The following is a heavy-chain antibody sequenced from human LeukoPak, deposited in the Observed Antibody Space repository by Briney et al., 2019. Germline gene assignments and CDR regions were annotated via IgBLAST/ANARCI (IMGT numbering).Heavy chain of an antibody. CDR2: ISGSGGST. Sequence: GGSLRLSCAASGFTFSSYAMSWVRQAPGKGLEWVSAISGSGGSTYYADSVKGRFTISRDNSKNTLYLQMNSLRAEDTAVYYCAKVFSDDSSGYYSYFDYWGQGTLVTVSP. CDR1: GFTFSSYA. D-gene: IGHD3-22*01. J-gene: IGHJ4*02. V-gene: IGHV3-23*01. CDR3: AKVFSDDSSGYYSYFDY.